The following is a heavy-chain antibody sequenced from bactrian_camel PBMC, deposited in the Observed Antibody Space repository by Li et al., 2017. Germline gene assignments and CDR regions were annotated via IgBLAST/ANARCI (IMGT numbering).Heavy chain of an antibody. D-gene: IGHD3*01. J-gene: IGHJ4*01. CDR1: GFTFSDYE. V-gene: IGHV3S6*01. Sequence: HVQLVESGGGLVQAGGSLRLSCAASGFTFSDYEMSWVRQAPGKGFEWVSYVDRHGRGTYVDSVKGRFTISRDNAKNTLYLQMNSLKPEDTAMYYCALIYYGFRLPDYWGQGTQVTVS. CDR2: VDRHGRGT. CDR3: ALIYYGFRLPDY.